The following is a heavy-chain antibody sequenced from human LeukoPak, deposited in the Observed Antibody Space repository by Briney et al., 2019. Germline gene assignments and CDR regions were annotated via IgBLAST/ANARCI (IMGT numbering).Heavy chain of an antibody. D-gene: IGHD2-8*02. Sequence: SETLSLTCTVSGGSISSIDSYWGRIRQPPGKGLEWIVRVYYRGSTLFHPSLKSRVSLSVDTSKNQFSLKMTSMSAADTAVYYCARDYCSGGACFGRWFDPWGEGALVTVSS. J-gene: IGHJ5*02. CDR1: GGSISSIDSY. CDR3: ARDYCSGGACFGRWFDP. V-gene: IGHV4-39*07. CDR2: VYYRGST.